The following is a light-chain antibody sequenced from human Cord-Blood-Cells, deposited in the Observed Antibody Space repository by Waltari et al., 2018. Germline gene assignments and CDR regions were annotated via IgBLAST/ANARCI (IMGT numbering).Light chain of an antibody. CDR3: SSYTSSSTFVV. V-gene: IGLV2-18*02. CDR2: EVS. CDR1: SSYVGSYNR. J-gene: IGLJ2*01. Sequence: QSALTQPPSVSGSPGQSVTISCTGTSSYVGSYNRVSWYQQPPGTAPKLMIYEVSNRPSGVPDRFSGSKSGNTASLTISGLQAEDEADYYCSSYTSSSTFVVFGGGTKLTVL.